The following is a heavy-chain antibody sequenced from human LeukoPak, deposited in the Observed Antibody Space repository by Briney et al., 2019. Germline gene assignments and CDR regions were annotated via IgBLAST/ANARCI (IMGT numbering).Heavy chain of an antibody. CDR2: ISAYNGNT. D-gene: IGHD3-3*01. CDR3: ARAAEPLVEWLGNWFDP. CDR1: GCTFTSYG. V-gene: IGHV1-18*01. Sequence: GASVKVSCKASGCTFTSYGISWVRQAPGQGLEWMGWISAYNGNTNYAQKLQGRVTMTTDTSTSTAYMELRSLRSDDTAVYYCARAAEPLVEWLGNWFDPWGQGTLVTVSS. J-gene: IGHJ5*02.